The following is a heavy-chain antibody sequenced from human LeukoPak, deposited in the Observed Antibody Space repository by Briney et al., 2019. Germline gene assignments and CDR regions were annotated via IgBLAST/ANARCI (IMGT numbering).Heavy chain of an antibody. Sequence: SSETLSLTCTVSGGSMTNYYWSWIRQPPGKGLEWIGHIYYRGDTKYNPSLKSRVTISLDTSKQQFSLRLTSVSAADTAAYYCARLSGPSGGPVSFFGLDVWGQGTTVAVSS. CDR1: GGSMTNYY. D-gene: IGHD6-19*01. J-gene: IGHJ6*02. CDR3: ARLSGPSGGPVSFFGLDV. V-gene: IGHV4-59*08. CDR2: IYYRGDT.